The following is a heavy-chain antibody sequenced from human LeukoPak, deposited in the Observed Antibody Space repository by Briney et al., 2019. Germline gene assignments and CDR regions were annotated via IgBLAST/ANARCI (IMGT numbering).Heavy chain of an antibody. J-gene: IGHJ6*03. CDR3: VKAPRGSCSGTICYHMDV. D-gene: IGHD2-15*01. V-gene: IGHV3-23*01. CDR1: AFTFSTNA. CDR2: ISGSDSGT. Sequence: PGGYLTLSCPASAFTFSTNAMSWVRQTPGRALEWHLDISGSDSGTYQADSVSCRFTISRDNSQSTLYLQMSRMRVEDTATYYCVKAPRGSCSGTICYHMDVWGKGTTVTVTS.